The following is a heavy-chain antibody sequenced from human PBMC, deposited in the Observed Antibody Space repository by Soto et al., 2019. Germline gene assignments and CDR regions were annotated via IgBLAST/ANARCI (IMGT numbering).Heavy chain of an antibody. CDR3: STFIMVGRWFAPNYYHGMDV. Sequence: QVQLVQSGAEVKKPGASVTVSCKTSGYTFSNYGINWVRQAPGQGLAWVGWISGYNGNTNYAQTVHGRVTMTTDTSTGTVYMALTRLQSADTAIYYCSTFIMVGRWFAPNYYHGMDVWGQGTTVTVSS. V-gene: IGHV1-18*01. J-gene: IGHJ6*02. CDR2: ISGYNGNT. D-gene: IGHD3-10*01. CDR1: GYTFSNYG.